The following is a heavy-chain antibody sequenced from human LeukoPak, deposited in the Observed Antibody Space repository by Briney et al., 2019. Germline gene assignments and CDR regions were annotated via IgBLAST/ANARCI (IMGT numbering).Heavy chain of an antibody. V-gene: IGHV3-23*01. CDR1: GITLSNYG. CDR2: ISGSGGRT. J-gene: IGHJ4*02. D-gene: IGHD3-10*01. CDR3: AKRGVVIRVVLVGFHKEAYYFDS. Sequence: GGSLRLSCAVSGITLSNYGMSWVRQAPGKGLEWVAGISGSGGRTNYADSVKGRFTISRDSPKNTLYLQMNSLRAEDTAVYFCAKRGVVIRVVLVGFHKEAYYFDSWGQGALVTVSS.